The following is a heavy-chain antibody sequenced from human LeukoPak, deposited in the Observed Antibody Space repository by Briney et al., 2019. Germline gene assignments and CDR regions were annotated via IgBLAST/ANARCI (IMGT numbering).Heavy chain of an antibody. V-gene: IGHV4-59*12. CDR2: IYHSGTT. CDR3: SRETYGGGGY. Sequence: PSDTLSLTYTVSGGSISPYYWSGVRQPPGRGLEWIGYIYHSGTTNYNPSLTSRAPISLDTSKSQFSLKLSYVNASDPAVYYCSRETYGGGGYWGQGSLATVYS. J-gene: IGHJ4*02. CDR1: GGSISPYY. D-gene: IGHD4-17*01.